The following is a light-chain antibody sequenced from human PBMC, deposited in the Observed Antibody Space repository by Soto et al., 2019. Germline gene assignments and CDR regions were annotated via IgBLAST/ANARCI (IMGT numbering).Light chain of an antibody. Sequence: EIVMTQSPATLSVSPGERATLSCRASQSVSSNLAWHQQKPGQAPRILIYGASTRATDIPARFSGSGSVTEFTLTISSLQSEDFAVYYCQQYNNWPITFGQGTRLEIK. J-gene: IGKJ5*01. CDR2: GAS. V-gene: IGKV3D-15*01. CDR1: QSVSSN. CDR3: QQYNNWPIT.